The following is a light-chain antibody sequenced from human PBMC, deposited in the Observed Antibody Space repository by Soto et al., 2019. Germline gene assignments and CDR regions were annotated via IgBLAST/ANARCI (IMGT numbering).Light chain of an antibody. CDR1: QSVSLS. CDR3: QQYNTWPPIT. Sequence: EIVLTQSPGTLSLSPGERATLSCRASQSVSLSLAWYQMRPGQPPRLLIYGASTRATDIPARFSGSGSGTDFTLTISSLQSEDFAVYYCQQYNTWPPITFGQGTRLEIK. V-gene: IGKV3-15*01. CDR2: GAS. J-gene: IGKJ5*01.